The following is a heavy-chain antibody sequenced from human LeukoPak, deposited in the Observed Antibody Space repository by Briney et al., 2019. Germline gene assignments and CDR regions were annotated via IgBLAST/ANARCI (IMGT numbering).Heavy chain of an antibody. Sequence: PGGSLRLSCTASGFTLRTNYMSWVRQAPGKGLEWVSVIYISGDTYYADSVKGRFTISRDDSKNTLCLQMNSLRAEDTAVYFCARAYYDILTTDSWGQGTLVSVFS. CDR2: IYISGDT. J-gene: IGHJ4*02. CDR3: ARAYYDILTTDS. V-gene: IGHV3-66*01. D-gene: IGHD3-9*01. CDR1: GFTLRTNY.